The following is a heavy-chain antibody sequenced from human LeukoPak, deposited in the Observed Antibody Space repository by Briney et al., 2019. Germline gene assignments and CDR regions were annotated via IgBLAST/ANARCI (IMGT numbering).Heavy chain of an antibody. CDR3: VKDPSTISP. CDR2: ISSKGDVT. D-gene: IGHD3-3*01. J-gene: IGHJ5*02. CDR1: GFTFNNYD. Sequence: GGSLRLSCKASGFTFNNYDIHWIRQAPGKELEYVSSISSKGDVTYYADSVKGRFTISRDDSKSTLSLQMSRLRAEDTAVYYCVKDPSTISPWGQGTLVTVSS. V-gene: IGHV3-64D*06.